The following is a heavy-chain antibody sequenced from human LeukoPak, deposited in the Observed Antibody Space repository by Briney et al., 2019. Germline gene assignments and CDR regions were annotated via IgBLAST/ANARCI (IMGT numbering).Heavy chain of an antibody. D-gene: IGHD1-1*01. CDR1: GFTFSSYG. CDR3: ANRGTTGS. Sequence: PGGSLRHSCAASGFTFSSYGMHWVHQAPGKGLEGVAVISYDGSNKYYADSVKGRFTISRDNSKNTLYLQMNSLRAEDTAVYYCANRGTTGSWGQGTLVAVSS. V-gene: IGHV3-30*18. J-gene: IGHJ5*02. CDR2: ISYDGSNK.